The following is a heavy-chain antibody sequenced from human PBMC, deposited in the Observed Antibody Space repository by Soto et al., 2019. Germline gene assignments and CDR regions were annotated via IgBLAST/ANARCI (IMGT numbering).Heavy chain of an antibody. Sequence: GESLEISCNGSGYSFTSYWIGWVGQMPGKGLEWMGIIYPGDSDTRYSPSFQGQVTISADKSISTAYLQWSSLKASDTAMYYCARQWADDAFDIWGQGTMVTVSS. CDR2: IYPGDSDT. V-gene: IGHV5-51*01. J-gene: IGHJ3*02. CDR3: ARQWADDAFDI. D-gene: IGHD6-19*01. CDR1: GYSFTSYW.